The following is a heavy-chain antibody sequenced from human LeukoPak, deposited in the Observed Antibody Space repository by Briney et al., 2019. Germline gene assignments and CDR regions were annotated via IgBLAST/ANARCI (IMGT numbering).Heavy chain of an antibody. D-gene: IGHD6-13*01. Sequence: GGSLRLSCAASGFTFSSYGMHWVRQAPGKGLEWVAFIRYDGSNKYYADSVKGRFTISRDNSKNTLYLQMNSLRAEDTAVYYCASHTSNWLDYYYYMDVWGKGTTVTISS. CDR3: ASHTSNWLDYYYYMDV. CDR1: GFTFSSYG. V-gene: IGHV3-30*02. CDR2: IRYDGSNK. J-gene: IGHJ6*03.